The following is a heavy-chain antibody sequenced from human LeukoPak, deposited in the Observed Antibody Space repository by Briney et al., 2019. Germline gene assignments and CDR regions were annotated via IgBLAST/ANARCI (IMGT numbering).Heavy chain of an antibody. D-gene: IGHD2-15*01. V-gene: IGHV3-48*03. Sequence: QPGGSLRLSCAASGFTFSSYEMNWVRQAPGKGLEWVSYISSSGTTIYYADSVKGRFTISRDNAKNSLYLQMNSLRSEDTAVYYCARGFIRELGYCSGGSCMNWFDPWGQGTLVTVSS. CDR1: GFTFSSYE. CDR2: ISSSGTTI. CDR3: ARGFIRELGYCSGGSCMNWFDP. J-gene: IGHJ5*02.